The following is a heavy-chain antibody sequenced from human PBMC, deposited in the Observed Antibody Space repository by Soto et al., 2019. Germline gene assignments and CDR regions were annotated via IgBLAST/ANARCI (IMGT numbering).Heavy chain of an antibody. D-gene: IGHD3-3*01. CDR2: ISGSGGST. V-gene: IGHV3-23*01. Sequence: VGSLRLSCAASGFTFSSYAMSWVRQAPGKGLEWVSAISGSGGSTYYADSVKGRFTISRDNSKNTLYLQMNSLRAEDTAVYYCAKDRDYDFWSGYSDYWGQGTLVTVSS. CDR3: AKDRDYDFWSGYSDY. CDR1: GFTFSSYA. J-gene: IGHJ4*02.